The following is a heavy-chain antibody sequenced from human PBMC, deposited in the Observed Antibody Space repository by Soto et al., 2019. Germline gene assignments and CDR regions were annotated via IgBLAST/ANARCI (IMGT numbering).Heavy chain of an antibody. CDR2: IDYSGST. V-gene: IGHV4-34*01. D-gene: IGHD3-10*01. CDR1: CGSFSGYY. Sequence: PSETLSLTYAVYCGSFSGYYCCWLRQPPGKGLGWNGEIDYSGSTNYNPSLKSRVTISVDTSKNQFSLKLSSVTAADTAVYYCARQNYYGSALQYFQHWGQGTLVTSPQ. CDR3: ARQNYYGSALQYFQH. J-gene: IGHJ1*01.